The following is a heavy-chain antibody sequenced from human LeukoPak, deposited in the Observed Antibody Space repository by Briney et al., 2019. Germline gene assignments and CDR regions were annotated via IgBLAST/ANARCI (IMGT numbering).Heavy chain of an antibody. CDR3: ARDLPRLLVLGNWFDP. D-gene: IGHD2-15*01. CDR2: ISAYNGNT. Sequence: GASVKVSCKASGYTFTSYGISWVRRASGQGLEWMGWISAYNGNTNYAQKLQGRVTMTTDTSTSTAYMELRSLRSDDTAVYYCARDLPRLLVLGNWFDPWGQGTLVTVSS. J-gene: IGHJ5*02. V-gene: IGHV1-18*01. CDR1: GYTFTSYG.